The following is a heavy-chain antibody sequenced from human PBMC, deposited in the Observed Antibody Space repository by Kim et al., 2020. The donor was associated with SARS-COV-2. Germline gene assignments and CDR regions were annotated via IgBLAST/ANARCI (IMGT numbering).Heavy chain of an antibody. Sequence: SVKGRFTISRDNSKNTLYLQMNSLRAEDTAVYYWAKASPQWELTRGYFDYWGQGTLVTVSS. V-gene: IGHV3-30*02. J-gene: IGHJ4*02. CDR3: AKASPQWELTRGYFDY. D-gene: IGHD1-26*01.